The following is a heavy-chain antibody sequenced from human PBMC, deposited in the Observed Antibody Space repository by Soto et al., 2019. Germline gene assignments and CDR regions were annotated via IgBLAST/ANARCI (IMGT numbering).Heavy chain of an antibody. CDR1: GYTFTSYY. D-gene: IGHD2-15*01. CDR3: AIGLGYCSGGSCYDFDY. CDR2: INPSGGST. J-gene: IGHJ4*02. Sequence: ASVKVSCKASGYTFTSYYMHWVRQAPGQGLEWMGIINPSGGSTSYAQKFQGRVTMTRDTSTSTVYMELSSLRSEDTAVYYCAIGLGYCSGGSCYDFDYWGQGTLVTVSS. V-gene: IGHV1-46*03.